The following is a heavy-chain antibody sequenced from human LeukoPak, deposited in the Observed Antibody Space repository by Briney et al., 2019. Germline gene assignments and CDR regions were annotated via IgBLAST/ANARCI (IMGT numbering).Heavy chain of an antibody. D-gene: IGHD3-10*01. J-gene: IGHJ4*02. V-gene: IGHV1-46*01. CDR3: AGDLEEDGYYYGSGSCLGY. CDR1: GYTFTSYY. CDR2: INPSGGST. Sequence: GASVNVSCKESGYTFTSYYMHWVRQAPGQGRAWMGIINPSGGSTSYAQKFQGRVTMIRDTSTSTVYMELSSLRSEDTAVYYCAGDLEEDGYYYGSGSCLGYWGQGTLVTVSS.